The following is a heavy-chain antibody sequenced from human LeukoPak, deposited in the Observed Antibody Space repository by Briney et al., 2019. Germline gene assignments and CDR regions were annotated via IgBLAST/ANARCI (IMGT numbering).Heavy chain of an antibody. Sequence: GGSLRLSCAASGFIVSSNYMSWVRQAPGKGLEWVSVIYSGGSTYYADSVKGRFTISRDNSKNMVYLQMNSLRAEDTGVYYCARTQLGYYYYYMDVWGNGTTVTISS. J-gene: IGHJ6*03. CDR3: ARTQLGYYYYYMDV. CDR2: IYSGGST. CDR1: GFIVSSNY. D-gene: IGHD1-1*01. V-gene: IGHV3-66*01.